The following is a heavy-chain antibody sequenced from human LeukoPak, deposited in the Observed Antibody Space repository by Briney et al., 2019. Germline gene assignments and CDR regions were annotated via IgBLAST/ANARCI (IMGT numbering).Heavy chain of an antibody. J-gene: IGHJ4*02. CDR1: GFTFSNYA. D-gene: IGHD6-6*01. CDR3: AKFGSSGLQGY. Sequence: GGSLRLSCAASGFTFSNYAIHWVRQAPGKGLEWVAVISYDGSNKYYADSVKGRFTISRDNSKNTLYLQMNSLKSEDTAVYYCAKFGSSGLQGYWGQGTLVTVSS. V-gene: IGHV3-30*04. CDR2: ISYDGSNK.